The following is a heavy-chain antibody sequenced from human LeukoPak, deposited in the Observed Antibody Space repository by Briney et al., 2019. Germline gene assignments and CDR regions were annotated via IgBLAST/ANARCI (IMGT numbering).Heavy chain of an antibody. D-gene: IGHD2-2*01. Sequence: GKSLRLSCAASRFTFSGYPIHWVRQAPGKVLEWVAVISYDGSNKYYADSVKGRFNNSRDNSKNTRYLQMNSLRAEDTTVYYCARDEGYCSRTSCYGGSKGMDVWGQGTAVIVSS. CDR1: RFTFSGYP. CDR2: ISYDGSNK. V-gene: IGHV3-30-3*01. J-gene: IGHJ6*02. CDR3: ARDEGYCSRTSCYGGSKGMDV.